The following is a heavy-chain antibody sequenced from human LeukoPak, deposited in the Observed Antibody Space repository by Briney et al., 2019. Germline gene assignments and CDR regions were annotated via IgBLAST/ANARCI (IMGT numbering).Heavy chain of an antibody. CDR3: ARDGPSSGWDNYYYYYYGMDV. CDR2: ISYDGSNK. Sequence: GRSLRLSCAASGFTFSSYAMRWVRQAPGKGLEWVAVISYDGSNKYYADSVKGRFTISRDNSKNTLYLQMNSLRAEDTAVYYCARDGPSSGWDNYYYYYYGMDVWGQGTTVTVSS. J-gene: IGHJ6*02. CDR1: GFTFSSYA. D-gene: IGHD6-19*01. V-gene: IGHV3-30*04.